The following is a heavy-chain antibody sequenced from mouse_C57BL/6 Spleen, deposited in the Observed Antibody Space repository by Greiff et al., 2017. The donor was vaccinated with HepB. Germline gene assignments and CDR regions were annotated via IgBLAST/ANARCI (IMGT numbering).Heavy chain of an antibody. CDR3: TTFYAMDY. CDR2: IDPENGDT. J-gene: IGHJ4*01. Sequence: EVKLMESGAELVRPGASVKLSCTASGFNIKDDYMHWVKQRPEQGLEWIGWIDPENGDTEYASKFQGKATITADTSSNTAYLQLSSLTSEDTAVYYCTTFYAMDYWGQGTSVTVSS. V-gene: IGHV14-4*01. CDR1: GFNIKDDY.